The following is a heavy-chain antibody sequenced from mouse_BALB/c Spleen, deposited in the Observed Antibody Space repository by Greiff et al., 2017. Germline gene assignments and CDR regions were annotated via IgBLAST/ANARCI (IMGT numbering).Heavy chain of an antibody. J-gene: IGHJ1*01. CDR3: ARDGNYWYFDV. CDR1: GFTFSSYA. CDR2: ISSGGST. D-gene: IGHD2-1*01. V-gene: IGHV5-6-5*01. Sequence: EVKLMESGGGLVKPGGSLKLSCAASGFTFSSYAMSWVRQTPEKRLEWVASISSGGSTYYPDSVKGRFTISRDNARNILYLQMSSLRSEDTAMYYCARDGNYWYFDVWGAGTTVTVSS.